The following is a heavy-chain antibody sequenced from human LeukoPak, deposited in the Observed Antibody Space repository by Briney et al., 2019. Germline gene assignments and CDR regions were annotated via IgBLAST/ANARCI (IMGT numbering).Heavy chain of an antibody. CDR3: ARDFLGRSNGGSNYFGMDV. D-gene: IGHD2-8*01. CDR1: GGTFSSYA. J-gene: IGHJ6*02. Sequence: SVKVSCKASGGTFSSYAISWVRQAPGQGLEWMGRIIPILGIANYAQEFQGRVTITADKSTSTAYMELSSLRSEDTAIYYCARDFLGRSNGGSNYFGMDVWGQGTTVTVSS. CDR2: IIPILGIA. V-gene: IGHV1-69*04.